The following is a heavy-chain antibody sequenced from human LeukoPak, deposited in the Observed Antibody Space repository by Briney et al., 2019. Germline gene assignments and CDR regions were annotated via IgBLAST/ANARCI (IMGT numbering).Heavy chain of an antibody. D-gene: IGHD1-1*01. J-gene: IGHJ4*02. Sequence: GGSLRLSCAVSGFTFSNHWMHWVRQVPGKGLVWVSRIKNDGTTTSYADSVKGRFTTSRDNAKNSLFLQMNSLRAEDTAVYYCARDGVHDPPFDYWGQGTLVTVSS. CDR2: IKNDGTTT. CDR1: GFTFSNHW. CDR3: ARDGVHDPPFDY. V-gene: IGHV3-74*01.